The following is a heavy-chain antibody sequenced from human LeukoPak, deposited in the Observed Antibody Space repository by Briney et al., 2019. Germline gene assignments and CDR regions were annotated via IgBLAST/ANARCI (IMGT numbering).Heavy chain of an antibody. CDR1: GGSISSSSYY. J-gene: IGHJ6*03. Sequence: TSETLSLTCSVSGGSISSSSYYWNWIRPPPGKGLEWVGSIYYSGTTYYNSSLKSRVTISEDTSKNRFSLMLTSVTAADTAVYYCARQVSDYFYYYIDVWGEGTTVIVSS. V-gene: IGHV4-39*01. CDR2: IYYSGTT. CDR3: ARQVSDYFYYYIDV.